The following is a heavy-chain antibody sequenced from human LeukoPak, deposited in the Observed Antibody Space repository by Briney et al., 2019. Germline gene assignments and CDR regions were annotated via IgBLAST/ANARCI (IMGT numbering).Heavy chain of an antibody. CDR2: IKQDGSEK. CDR3: ARGGIVGATGWFDP. Sequence: GGSLRLSCAASGFTFSIYGMHWVRQAPGKGLEWVANIKQDGSEKYYVDSVKGRFTISRDNAKNSLYLQMNSLRAEDTAVYYCARGGIVGATGWFDPWGQGTLVTVSS. CDR1: GFTFSIYG. J-gene: IGHJ5*02. D-gene: IGHD1-26*01. V-gene: IGHV3-7*01.